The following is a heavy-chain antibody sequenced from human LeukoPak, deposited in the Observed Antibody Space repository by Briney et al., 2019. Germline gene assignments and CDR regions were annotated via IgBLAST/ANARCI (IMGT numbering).Heavy chain of an antibody. CDR3: ARDGDPVVATTYFDY. J-gene: IGHJ4*02. D-gene: IGHD5-12*01. V-gene: IGHV3-30*03. CDR1: GFTFSSYG. CDR2: ISYDGSNK. Sequence: GGSLRLSCAASGFTFSSYGMHWVRQAPGKGLEWVAVISYDGSNKYYADSVKGRFTISRDNSKNTLYLQMNSLRAEDTAVYYCARDGDPVVATTYFDYWGQGTLVTVSS.